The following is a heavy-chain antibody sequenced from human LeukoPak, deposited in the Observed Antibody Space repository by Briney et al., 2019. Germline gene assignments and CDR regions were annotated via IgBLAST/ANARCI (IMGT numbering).Heavy chain of an antibody. D-gene: IGHD3-22*01. CDR1: GASINNNF. V-gene: IGHV4-59*08. CDR2: TYSSGRA. Sequence: SETLSLTCTVSGASINNNFWTWIRQPPGKGLEWIAYTYSSGRANYNTSLKSRVIISGDTSKNQISLNLTSMTAADTAVYFCARHRDYYDTWGHGTLVTVSS. J-gene: IGHJ4*01. CDR3: ARHRDYYDT.